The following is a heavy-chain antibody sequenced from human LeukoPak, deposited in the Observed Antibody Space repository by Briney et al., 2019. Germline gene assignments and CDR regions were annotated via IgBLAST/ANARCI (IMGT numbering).Heavy chain of an antibody. CDR2: INPNRGDT. D-gene: IGHD3-22*01. J-gene: IGHJ4*02. CDR1: GYTLTELS. V-gene: IGHV1-2*02. Sequence: AASVKVSCKVSGYTLTELSMHWVRQAPGQGLEWMGWINPNRGDTNYAQNLQGRVTMTTDTSTSTAYMELRSLRSDDTAVYYCARDRYYDATGQVDYWGQGTLVTVSS. CDR3: ARDRYYDATGQVDY.